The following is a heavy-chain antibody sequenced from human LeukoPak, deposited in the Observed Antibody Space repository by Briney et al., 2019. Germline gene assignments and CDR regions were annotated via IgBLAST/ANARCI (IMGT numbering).Heavy chain of an antibody. CDR1: GFTFDDYA. Sequence: GGSLRLSCAASGFTFDDYAMHWVRQAPGKGLEWVSGISWNSGSIGYADSVKGRFTISRDNAKNSLYLQMNSLRAEDTALYYCAKDTARAVAGTDYWGQGTLVTVSS. D-gene: IGHD6-19*01. CDR3: AKDTARAVAGTDY. J-gene: IGHJ4*02. V-gene: IGHV3-9*01. CDR2: ISWNSGSI.